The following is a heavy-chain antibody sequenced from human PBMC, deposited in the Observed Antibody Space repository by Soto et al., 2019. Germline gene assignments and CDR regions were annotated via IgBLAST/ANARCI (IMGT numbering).Heavy chain of an antibody. CDR3: ARAPTP. Sequence: SETLSLTCTVSGGSISPYYWSWIRQHPGKGLEWIGYIYYSGSTYYNPSLKSRVTISVDTSKNQFSLKLSSVTAADTAVYYCARAPTPWGRGTLVTVSS. CDR1: GGSISPYY. CDR2: IYYSGST. J-gene: IGHJ5*02. V-gene: IGHV4-31*03.